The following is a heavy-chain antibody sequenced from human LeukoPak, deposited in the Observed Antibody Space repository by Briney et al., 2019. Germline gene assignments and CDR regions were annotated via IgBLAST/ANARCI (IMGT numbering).Heavy chain of an antibody. CDR3: ARSPRVITFGGVIVHAFDI. Sequence: GGSLRLSCAASGFPFSNYWMFWVRQAPGKGLEWVANIRQDGNEKYYVDSVKGRFTISRDNAKNSLYLQMNSLRAEDTAVYYCARSPRVITFGGVIVHAFDIWGQGTMVTVSS. V-gene: IGHV3-7*02. D-gene: IGHD3-16*02. CDR2: IRQDGNEK. CDR1: GFPFSNYW. J-gene: IGHJ3*02.